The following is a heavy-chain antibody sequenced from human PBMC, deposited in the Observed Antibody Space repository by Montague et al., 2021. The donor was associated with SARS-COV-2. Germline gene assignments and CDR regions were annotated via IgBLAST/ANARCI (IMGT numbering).Heavy chain of an antibody. CDR1: DGSVISTYPH. CDR3: ARAQVTIFAVLIMLPAAGAIDI. D-gene: IGHD3-3*01. J-gene: IGHJ3*02. CDR2: LFHIDTA. V-gene: IGHV4-61*01. Sequence: SETLSLTCTVSDGSVISTYPHWHWVRQSPGRGLEWIGGYLFHIDTADYNASLRSRVTISVDTSKNQFSLKLTSVTAADTAQYYCARAQVTIFAVLIMLPAAGAIDIWGQGTAVTVSS.